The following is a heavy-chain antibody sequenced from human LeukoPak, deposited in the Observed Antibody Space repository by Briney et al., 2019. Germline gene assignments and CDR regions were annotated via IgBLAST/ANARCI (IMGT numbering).Heavy chain of an antibody. Sequence: ASVKVSCKASGPTFTFSGYYIHWMRQAPGQGLEWMGWISAYNGNTNYAQKLQGRVTMTTDTSTSTAYMELRSLRSDDTAVYYCARDPFDILDYWGQGTLVTVSS. J-gene: IGHJ4*02. V-gene: IGHV1-18*04. CDR3: ARDPFDILDY. CDR1: GPTFTFSGYY. CDR2: ISAYNGNT. D-gene: IGHD3-9*01.